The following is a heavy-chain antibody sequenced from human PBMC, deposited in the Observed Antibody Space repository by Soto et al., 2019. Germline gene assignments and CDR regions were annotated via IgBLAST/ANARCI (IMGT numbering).Heavy chain of an antibody. Sequence: ASVKVSCKASGYTFTSYAMHWVRQAPGQRLEWMGWINAGNGNTKYSQKFQGRVTITRDTSASTAYMELSSLRSEDTAVYYCARALGYSGYAGMDVWGQGTTVTVSS. CDR1: GYTFTSYA. J-gene: IGHJ6*02. D-gene: IGHD5-12*01. V-gene: IGHV1-3*01. CDR3: ARALGYSGYAGMDV. CDR2: INAGNGNT.